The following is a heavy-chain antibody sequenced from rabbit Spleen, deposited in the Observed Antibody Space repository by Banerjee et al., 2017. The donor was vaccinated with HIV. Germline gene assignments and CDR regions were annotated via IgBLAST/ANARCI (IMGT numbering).Heavy chain of an antibody. CDR3: ARGSAAMTMVITGYYLSL. D-gene: IGHD2-1*01. J-gene: IGHJ4*01. CDR1: GIDFSSFG. V-gene: IGHV1S7*01. Sequence: QELVESGGGLVQPGESLKLSCKASGIDFSSFGWNWVRQAPGKGLDWIGYIDPIFHITTYANWVNGRFSISRENTQNTVYLQLNSLTAADTATYFCARGSAAMTMVITGYYLSLWGPGTLVTVS. CDR2: IDPIFHIT.